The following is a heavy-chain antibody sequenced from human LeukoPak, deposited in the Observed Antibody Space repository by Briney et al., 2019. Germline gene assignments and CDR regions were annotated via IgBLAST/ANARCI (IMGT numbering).Heavy chain of an antibody. Sequence: ASVKVSCNASGGTFSSYAISWVRQAPGQGLEWMGEIIPIFGTANYAQKFQGRVTITADGSTSTAYMELSSLRSEDTAVYYCARGPMVRGVIIIPLPFDYWGQGTLVTVSS. J-gene: IGHJ4*02. D-gene: IGHD3-10*01. CDR2: IIPIFGTA. CDR1: GGTFSSYA. CDR3: ARGPMVRGVIIIPLPFDY. V-gene: IGHV1-69*13.